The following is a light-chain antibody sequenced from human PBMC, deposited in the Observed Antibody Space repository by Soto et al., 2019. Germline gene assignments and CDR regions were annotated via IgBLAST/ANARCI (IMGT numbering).Light chain of an antibody. Sequence: QSVLTQPPSASGTPGQRVIISCSGSNSNIGINTVSWYQQLPGTAPKLLNYGNNQRPSGVPDRFSGSKSGTSASLAISGLQSEDEADYYCAAWDDSLNGVVFGGGTKLTVL. CDR1: NSNIGINT. CDR2: GNN. V-gene: IGLV1-44*01. J-gene: IGLJ2*01. CDR3: AAWDDSLNGVV.